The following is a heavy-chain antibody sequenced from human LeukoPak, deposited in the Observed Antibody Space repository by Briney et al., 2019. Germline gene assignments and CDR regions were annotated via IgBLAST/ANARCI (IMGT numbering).Heavy chain of an antibody. D-gene: IGHD2-2*01. CDR3: ARDEQVPAAIGN. J-gene: IGHJ4*02. Sequence: GGSLRLSCVASGFSFSSYGMHCVRQFAGQGPVWVSRISTDGGFTTYADSVRGRFTISRDNAKNTLVLQMNGLRIDDTAVYYCARDEQVPAAIGNWGQGNLVTVSS. CDR2: ISTDGGFT. V-gene: IGHV3-74*01. CDR1: GFSFSSYG.